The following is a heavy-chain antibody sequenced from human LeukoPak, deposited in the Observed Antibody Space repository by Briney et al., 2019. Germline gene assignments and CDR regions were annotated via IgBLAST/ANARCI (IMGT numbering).Heavy chain of an antibody. CDR3: ATKRQQLGTYYYYYYGMDV. CDR1: GFTFSSYS. Sequence: GGSLRLSCAASGFTFSSYSMNWVRQAPGKGLEWVSYISSSSSTIYYADSVKGRFTISRDNAKNSLYLQMSSLRAEDTAVYYCATKRQQLGTYYYYYYGMDVWGQGTTVTVSS. CDR2: ISSSSSTI. V-gene: IGHV3-48*04. D-gene: IGHD6-13*01. J-gene: IGHJ6*02.